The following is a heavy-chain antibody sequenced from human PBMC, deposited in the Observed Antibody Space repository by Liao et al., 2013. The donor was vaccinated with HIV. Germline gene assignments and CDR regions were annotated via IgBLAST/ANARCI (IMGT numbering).Heavy chain of an antibody. CDR2: INHRGRT. V-gene: IGHV4-34*02. D-gene: IGHD2-15*01. J-gene: IGHJ4*02. CDR1: GASLSTYY. Sequence: QAQLQQSGAGLLKPSETLSLTCAVSGASLSTYYWNWIRQRPGQGLEWIGEINHRGRTTYNPSLKSRVSMSVDTSKNQFSLNLISVTAADTAVYYCARADLYRGGSDYWGQGTLVTVSS. CDR3: ARADLYRGGSDY.